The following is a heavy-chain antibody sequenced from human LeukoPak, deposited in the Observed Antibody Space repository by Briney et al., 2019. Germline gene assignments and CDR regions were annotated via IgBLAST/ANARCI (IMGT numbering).Heavy chain of an antibody. V-gene: IGHV4-34*01. J-gene: IGHJ4*02. D-gene: IGHD3-3*01. Sequence: PSETLSLTCAVYGGSFSGYYWSWIRQPPGKGLEWIGEINHSGSTNYNPALKNRVTISVDTSKNHFSLKLSSVTAADTAVYYCARGGRYYDFWSGYPAAIDYWGQGTLVTVSS. CDR3: ARGGRYYDFWSGYPAAIDY. CDR2: INHSGST. CDR1: GGSFSGYY.